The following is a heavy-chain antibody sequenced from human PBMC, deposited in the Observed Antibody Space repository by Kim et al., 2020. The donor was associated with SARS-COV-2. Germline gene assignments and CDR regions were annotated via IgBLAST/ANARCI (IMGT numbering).Heavy chain of an antibody. CDR2: ISSSSSYI. J-gene: IGHJ6*04. V-gene: IGHV3-21*01. CDR3: ARDPHRGAVTIFGEHTHPYGMDV. Sequence: GGSLRLSCAASGFTFSSYSMNWVRQAPGKGLEWVSSISSSSSYIYYADSVKGRFTISRDNAKNSLYLQMNSLRAEDTAVYYCARDPHRGAVTIFGEHTHPYGMDVWGKGTTVTVSS. D-gene: IGHD3-3*01. CDR1: GFTFSSYS.